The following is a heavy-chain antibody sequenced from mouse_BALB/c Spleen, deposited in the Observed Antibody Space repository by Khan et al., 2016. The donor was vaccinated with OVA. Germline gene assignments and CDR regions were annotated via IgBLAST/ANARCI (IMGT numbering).Heavy chain of an antibody. D-gene: IGHD4-1*01. CDR1: GFTFSNYG. V-gene: IGHV5-6*01. Sequence: EVELVESGGDLVKPGGSLKLSCAASGFTFSNYGMSWVRQIPDKRLEWVATINSDGSYTYYPDSVKGRFTISRNNAKNTLYLEMSSLKSDGTAMYYCASHLTGSFAYWGQGTLVTVFA. J-gene: IGHJ3*01. CDR3: ASHLTGSFAY. CDR2: INSDGSYT.